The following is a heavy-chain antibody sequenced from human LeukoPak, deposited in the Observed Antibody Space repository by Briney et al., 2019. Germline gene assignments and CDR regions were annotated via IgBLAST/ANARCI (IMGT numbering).Heavy chain of an antibody. CDR3: ARGQYFA. J-gene: IGHJ5*02. Sequence: GGSLRLSCAASGFTFSSSAMHWVRQAPGKGLEWVANIKQDGSEKYYVDSVKGRFTISRDNAKNSLYLQMNSLRAEDTAVYYCARGQYFAWGQGTLVIVSS. V-gene: IGHV3-7*01. D-gene: IGHD3-9*01. CDR1: GFTFSSSA. CDR2: IKQDGSEK.